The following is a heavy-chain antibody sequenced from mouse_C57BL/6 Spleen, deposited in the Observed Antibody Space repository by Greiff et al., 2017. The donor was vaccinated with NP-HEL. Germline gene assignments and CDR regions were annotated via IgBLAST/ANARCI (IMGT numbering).Heavy chain of an antibody. CDR2: ISDGGSYT. J-gene: IGHJ1*03. CDR3: AREQRYNGSGYWYFEV. Sequence: EVQGVESGGGLVKPGGSLKLSCAASGFTFSSYAMSWVRQTPEKRLEWVATISDGGSYTYYPDNVQGRFTISRDNAKNNLYLQMSHLKSEDTAMCNCAREQRYNGSGYWYFEVCGTGTTVTLSS. CDR1: GFTFSSYA. V-gene: IGHV5-4*01. D-gene: IGHD1-1*01.